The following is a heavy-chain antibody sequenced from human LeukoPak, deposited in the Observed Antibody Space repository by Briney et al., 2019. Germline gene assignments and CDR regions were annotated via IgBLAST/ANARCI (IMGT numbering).Heavy chain of an antibody. D-gene: IGHD6-13*01. CDR3: GGFGYEAAVDL. V-gene: IGHV3-7*01. J-gene: IGHJ4*02. CDR1: GFILSTYG. Sequence: PGGSLRLFCAASGFILSTYGMTGVRQAPGKGLEWVANIKPRGSETYYVDSVKGRFTISRDNTKNLLYLQMNSLRGEDAAVYYCGGFGYEAAVDLWGQGTLVTVSS. CDR2: IKPRGSET.